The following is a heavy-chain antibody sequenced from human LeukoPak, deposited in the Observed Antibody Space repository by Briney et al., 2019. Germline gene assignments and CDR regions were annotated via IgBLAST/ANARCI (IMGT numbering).Heavy chain of an antibody. D-gene: IGHD2-8*01. J-gene: IGHJ3*02. CDR2: IYYSGST. CDR1: GGSVSSGSYY. CDR3: ARNGPTNDAFDI. Sequence: SETLSLTCTVSGGSVSSGSYYWSWIRQPPGKGLEWIGYIYYSGSTNYNPSLKSRVTISVDTSKNQFSLKLSSVTAADTAVYYCARNGPTNDAFDIWGQGTMVTVSS. V-gene: IGHV4-61*01.